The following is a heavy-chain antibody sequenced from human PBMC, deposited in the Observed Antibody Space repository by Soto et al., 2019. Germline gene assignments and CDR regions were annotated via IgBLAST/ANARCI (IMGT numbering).Heavy chain of an antibody. CDR1: GGSISSSSYY. D-gene: IGHD6-13*01. V-gene: IGHV4-39*01. CDR3: ARQNRGIPAAGNFDF. Sequence: QLQLQESGPGLVKPSETLSLTCTVSGGSISSSSYYWGWIRQPPGKGLEWIGSIYYTGSTYYNPSLKSRVTIPVDTSKNQFSLKLSSVTAADTAVYYCARQNRGIPAAGNFDFWGQGTLVTVSS. J-gene: IGHJ4*02. CDR2: IYYTGST.